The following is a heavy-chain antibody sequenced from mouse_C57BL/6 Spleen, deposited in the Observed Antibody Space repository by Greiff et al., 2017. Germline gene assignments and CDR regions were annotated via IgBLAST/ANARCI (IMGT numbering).Heavy chain of an antibody. CDR3: ARDHYYGSSYFTGYFDV. J-gene: IGHJ1*03. Sequence: EVKLVESEGGLVQPGRSMKLSCTASGFTFSDYYMAWVRQVPEKGLEWVANINYDGSSTYYLDSLKSRFIISRDNAKNILYLQMSSLKSEDTATYYCARDHYYGSSYFTGYFDVWGTGTTVTVSS. CDR2: INYDGSST. V-gene: IGHV5-16*01. D-gene: IGHD1-1*01. CDR1: GFTFSDYY.